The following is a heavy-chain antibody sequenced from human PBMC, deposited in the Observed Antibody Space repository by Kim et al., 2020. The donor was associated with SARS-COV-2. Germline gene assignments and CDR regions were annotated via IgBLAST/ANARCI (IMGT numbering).Heavy chain of an antibody. V-gene: IGHV4-39*07. D-gene: IGHD1-26*01. CDR3: ATGAYYHFDY. CDR2: GSP. J-gene: IGHJ4*02. Sequence: GSPYYNPARESRVSISVDASKNQWSLNLTSVTAADTAVYYCATGAYYHFDYWGQGTLVTVSS.